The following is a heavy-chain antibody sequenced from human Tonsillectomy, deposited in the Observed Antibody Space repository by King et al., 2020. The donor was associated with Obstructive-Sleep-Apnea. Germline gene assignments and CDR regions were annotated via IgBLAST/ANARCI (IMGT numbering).Heavy chain of an antibody. V-gene: IGHV3-43*01. CDR1: GFTFDDYN. CDR3: AKDTGTAYGGNPDY. D-gene: IGHD4-23*01. Sequence: EVQLVESGGVVVQPGGSLRLSCAASGFTFDDYNMHWVRQAPGKGLEWVSLISWDGGSTYYADSVKGRFTISRDNSKNSLYLQMNSLRTEDTALYYCAKDTGTAYGGNPDYWGQGTLVTVSS. CDR2: ISWDGGST. J-gene: IGHJ4*02.